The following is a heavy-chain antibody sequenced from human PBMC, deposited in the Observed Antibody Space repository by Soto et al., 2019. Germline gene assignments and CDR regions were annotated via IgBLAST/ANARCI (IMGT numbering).Heavy chain of an antibody. CDR3: LRDQRHWNEFADQ. V-gene: IGHV3-74*01. D-gene: IGHD1-1*01. CDR2: ISQDGAIA. CDR1: GFAFGRYW. Sequence: VQLVESGGGLVQPGGSLRLSCAASGFAFGRYWMHWVRQAPGKGLVWVSRISQDGAIATQADSVTGRFTISRDNAKNKLVLQMNSLRADDTAIYYCLRDQRHWNEFADQWGQGTLVTVSS. J-gene: IGHJ4*02.